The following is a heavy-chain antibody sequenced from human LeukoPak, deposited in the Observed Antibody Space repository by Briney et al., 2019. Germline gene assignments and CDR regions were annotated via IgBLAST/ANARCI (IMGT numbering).Heavy chain of an antibody. V-gene: IGHV1-2*02. Sequence: ASVKGSCKASGYTFTGYYMHWVRQAPGQGLEWMGWINPNSGGTNYAQKFQGRVTMTRDTSISTAYMELSRLRSDDTAVYYCARVGTAVAGRGFDYWGQGTLVTVSS. CDR1: GYTFTGYY. CDR2: INPNSGGT. J-gene: IGHJ4*02. CDR3: ARVGTAVAGRGFDY. D-gene: IGHD6-19*01.